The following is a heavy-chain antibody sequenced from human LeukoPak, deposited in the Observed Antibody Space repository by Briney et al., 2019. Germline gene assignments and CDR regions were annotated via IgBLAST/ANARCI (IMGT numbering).Heavy chain of an antibody. D-gene: IGHD4-23*01. V-gene: IGHV3-48*01. CDR2: ISTSSGTK. CDR1: GFSFSSFS. CDR3: ARDFGGNSYWYFDL. Sequence: PGGSLRLSCAASGFSFSSFSMNWVRLAPGKGLEWISYISTSSGTKYYAESVKGRFTISRDNAKNSLFLQMNSLRAEDTAVYYCARDFGGNSYWYFDLWGRGTLVTVSS. J-gene: IGHJ2*01.